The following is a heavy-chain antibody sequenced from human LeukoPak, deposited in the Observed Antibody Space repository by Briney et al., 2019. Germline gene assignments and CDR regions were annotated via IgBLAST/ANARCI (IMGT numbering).Heavy chain of an antibody. D-gene: IGHD4-17*01. CDR3: ARGRDYGDYVPAAYFDY. J-gene: IGHJ4*02. Sequence: SETLSLTCAVYGGSFSGYYWSWIRQPPGKGLEWIGYIYYSGSTNYNPSLKSRVTISVDTSKNQFSLKLSSVTAADTAVYYCARGRDYGDYVPAAYFDYWGQGTLVTVSS. CDR1: GGSFSGYY. CDR2: IYYSGST. V-gene: IGHV4-59*01.